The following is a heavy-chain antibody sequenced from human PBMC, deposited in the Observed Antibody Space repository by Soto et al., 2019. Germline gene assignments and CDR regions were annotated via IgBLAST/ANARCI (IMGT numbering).Heavy chain of an antibody. CDR3: ARLPEQPPPSGVHYYYGMDV. V-gene: IGHV5-10-1*01. CDR1: GYSFTSYW. CDR2: IDPSDSYT. J-gene: IGHJ6*02. D-gene: IGHD3-10*01. Sequence: PGESLKISCKGSGYSFTSYWISWVRQMPGKGLEWMGRIDPSDSYTNYSPSFQGHVTISADKSISTAYLQWSSLKASDTAMYYCARLPEQPPPSGVHYYYGMDVWGQGTTVTVSS.